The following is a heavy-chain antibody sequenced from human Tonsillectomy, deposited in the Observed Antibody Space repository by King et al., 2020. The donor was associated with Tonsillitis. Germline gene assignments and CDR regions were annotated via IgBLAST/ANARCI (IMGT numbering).Heavy chain of an antibody. V-gene: IGHV3-74*01. Sequence: VQLVESGGGLVQPGGSLRLSCAASGFTFSSYWMHWVRQAPGKGLVWVSRINSDGSSTSYADSVKGRFTISRDNAKNTLYLQMNSLRAADTAVYYCARGVVSGWYDRGWFDPWGQGTLVTVSS. D-gene: IGHD6-19*01. CDR1: GFTFSSYW. CDR3: ARGVVSGWYDRGWFDP. CDR2: INSDGSST. J-gene: IGHJ5*02.